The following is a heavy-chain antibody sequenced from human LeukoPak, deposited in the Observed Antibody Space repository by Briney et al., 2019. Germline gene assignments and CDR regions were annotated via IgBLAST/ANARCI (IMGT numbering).Heavy chain of an antibody. CDR3: ARMLIVGATAFDS. D-gene: IGHD1-26*01. J-gene: IGHJ4*01. CDR2: IYHSGST. CDR1: GYSNSSGYY. V-gene: IGHV4-38-2*01. Sequence: SETLSLTCAVSGYSNSSGYYWGWIRQPPGKGLEWIGSIYHSGSTYYNPSLNSRVTISVDTSKNQFSLKLSSVTAADTAVYYYARMLIVGATAFDSWGEGTLVTVSS.